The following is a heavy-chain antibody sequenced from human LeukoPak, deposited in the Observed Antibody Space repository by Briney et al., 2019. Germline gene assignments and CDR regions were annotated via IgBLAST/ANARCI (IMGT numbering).Heavy chain of an antibody. CDR2: ISAYNGNT. CDR3: ARDRIAVAGTNYYYGMDV. J-gene: IGHJ6*04. CDR1: GYTFTSYG. D-gene: IGHD6-19*01. V-gene: IGHV1-18*04. Sequence: ASVRVSCKASGYTFTSYGISWVRQAPGQGLEWMGWISAYNGNTNYAQKLQGRVTMTTDTSTSTAYMELRSLRSDDTAVYYCARDRIAVAGTNYYYGMDVWGKGTTVTVSS.